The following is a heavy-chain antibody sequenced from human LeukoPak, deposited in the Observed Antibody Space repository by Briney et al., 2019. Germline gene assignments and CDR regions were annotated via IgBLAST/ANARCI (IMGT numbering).Heavy chain of an antibody. V-gene: IGHV1-18*01. CDR2: ISAYNGNT. Sequence: ASVKVSCKASGYTFTSYGISWVRQAPGQGLEWMGWISAYNGNTNYAQKIQGRVTMTTDTSTSTAYMELRSLRSDDTAVYYCARDHIVAKLFDYWGQGTLVTVSS. J-gene: IGHJ4*02. CDR3: ARDHIVAKLFDY. CDR1: GYTFTSYG. D-gene: IGHD5-12*01.